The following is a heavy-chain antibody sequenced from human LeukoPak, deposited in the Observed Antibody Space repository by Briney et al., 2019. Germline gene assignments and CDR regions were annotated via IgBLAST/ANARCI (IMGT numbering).Heavy chain of an antibody. V-gene: IGHV3-30-3*01. CDR2: ISYDGSNK. J-gene: IGHJ4*02. Sequence: PGRSLRLSCAASGFTFSSYAMHWVRQAPGKGLEWVAVISYDGSNKYYADSVKGRFTISRDNSKNTLYLQMNSLRAEDTAVYYCARGTPRRAVAGRIIDYWGQGTLVTVSS. CDR1: GFTFSSYA. CDR3: ARGTPRRAVAGRIIDY. D-gene: IGHD6-19*01.